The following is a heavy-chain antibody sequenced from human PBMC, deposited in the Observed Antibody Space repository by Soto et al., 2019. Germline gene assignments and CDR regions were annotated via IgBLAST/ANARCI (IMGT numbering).Heavy chain of an antibody. CDR2: INPSGD. D-gene: IGHD6-13*01. CDR1: GYTSTNYY. J-gene: IGHJ4*02. CDR3: AKDRDLAAAAHSPLDY. Sequence: ASLKGSCKASGYTSTNYYMHWVRQAPGQWLEWMGMINPSGDSYAQKFRGRITMTRDTATSTVYLDLSSLRAEDTAVYYCAKDRDLAAAAHSPLDYWGQGTLVTVSS. V-gene: IGHV1-46*01.